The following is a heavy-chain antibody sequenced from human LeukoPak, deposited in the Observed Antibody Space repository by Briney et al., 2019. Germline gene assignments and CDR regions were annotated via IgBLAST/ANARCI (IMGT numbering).Heavy chain of an antibody. CDR3: AYSTVVARGYY. V-gene: IGHV4-34*01. D-gene: IGHD4-23*01. Sequence: SETLSLTCAVYGGSFSGYYWSWIRQPLGKGLEWIGEINHSGSTKYNPSLKSRVTISVDTSKNQFSLKLSSVTAADTAVYYCAYSTVVARGYYWGQGTLVTVSS. J-gene: IGHJ4*02. CDR2: INHSGST. CDR1: GGSFSGYY.